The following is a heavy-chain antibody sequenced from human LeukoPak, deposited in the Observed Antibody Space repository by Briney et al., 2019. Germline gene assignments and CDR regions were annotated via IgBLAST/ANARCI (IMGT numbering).Heavy chain of an antibody. CDR1: GFTFSSHW. D-gene: IGHD5-18*01. CDR3: AKGSAAQLWLLFDS. J-gene: IGHJ4*02. V-gene: IGHV3-74*01. CDR2: INSDGSSI. Sequence: GGSLRLSCAASGFTFSSHWMHWVRQAPGKGLVWVSRINSDGSSISYADSVKGRFTISRDNAKNTLYLQMNSLRAEDTAVYYCAKGSAAQLWLLFDSWGQGTLVTVSS.